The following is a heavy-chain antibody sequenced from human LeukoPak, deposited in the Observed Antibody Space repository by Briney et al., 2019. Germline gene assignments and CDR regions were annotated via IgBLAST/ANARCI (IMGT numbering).Heavy chain of an antibody. CDR3: ATVFDY. CDR1: RFTFSSYW. CDR2: IDDEGSGT. Sequence: GGSLRLSCAASRFTFSSYWMHWVRQAPGKGLVWVSRIDDEGSGTSYADSVKGRFTISRDSAKNTVYLQMNSLRAEDTAVYYCATVFDYWGQGTLVTVSS. V-gene: IGHV3-74*01. J-gene: IGHJ4*02.